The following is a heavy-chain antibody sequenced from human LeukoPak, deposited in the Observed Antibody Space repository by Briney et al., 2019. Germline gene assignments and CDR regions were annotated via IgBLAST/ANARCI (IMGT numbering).Heavy chain of an antibody. J-gene: IGHJ4*02. V-gene: IGHV3-53*01. Sequence: GGSLRLSCAASGFTVSSNYMSWVRQAPGKGLEWVSVIYSGGSTYYADSVKGRFTISRDNSKNTLYLQMNSLRAEDTAIYYCAKAYSSSWYPEGFDYWGQGTLVTVSS. CDR1: GFTVSSNY. D-gene: IGHD6-13*01. CDR2: IYSGGST. CDR3: AKAYSSSWYPEGFDY.